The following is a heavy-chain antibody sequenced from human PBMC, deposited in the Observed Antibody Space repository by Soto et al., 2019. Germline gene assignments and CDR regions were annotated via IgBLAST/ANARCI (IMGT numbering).Heavy chain of an antibody. J-gene: IGHJ4*02. V-gene: IGHV4-34*01. Sequence: KPSETLSLTCAVYGGSFSGYYWSWIRQPPGKGLEWIGEINHSGSTNYNPSLKSRVTISVDTSKNQFSLKLSSVTAADTAVYYCATGTFENYYHDSSGYYYADYWGQGTLATVSS. CDR3: ATGTFENYYHDSSGYYYADY. CDR1: GGSFSGYY. CDR2: INHSGST. D-gene: IGHD3-22*01.